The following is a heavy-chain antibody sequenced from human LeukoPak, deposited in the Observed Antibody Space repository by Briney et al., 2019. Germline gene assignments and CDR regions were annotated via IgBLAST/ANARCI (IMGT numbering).Heavy chain of an antibody. CDR1: GGTFSSYA. CDR2: IIPIFGTA. J-gene: IGHJ5*02. CDR3: AKRYRQYGSGSYGWFDP. Sequence: ASVKVSRKASGGTFSSYAISWVRQAPGQGLEWMGGIIPIFGTANYAQKFQGRVTMTRNTSISTAYMELSSLRSEDTAVYYCAKRYRQYGSGSYGWFDPWGQGTLVTVSS. D-gene: IGHD3-10*01. V-gene: IGHV1-69*05.